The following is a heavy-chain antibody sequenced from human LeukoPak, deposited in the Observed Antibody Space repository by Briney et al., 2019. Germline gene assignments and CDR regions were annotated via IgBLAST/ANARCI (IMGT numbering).Heavy chain of an antibody. CDR2: IYNSGSN. Sequence: SETLSLTCTVSGGSISSDYWQWIRQPPGKGLEWIGYIYNSGSNNYNPSLKSRVTISIDTSKNQFSLKLTSVTAADTAVYYCVTRGYWGQGTLVTVSS. CDR3: VTRGY. CDR1: GGSISSDY. V-gene: IGHV4-59*08. J-gene: IGHJ4*02. D-gene: IGHD3-10*01.